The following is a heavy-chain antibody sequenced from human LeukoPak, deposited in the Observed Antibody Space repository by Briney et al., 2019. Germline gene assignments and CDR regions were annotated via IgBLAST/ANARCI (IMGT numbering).Heavy chain of an antibody. Sequence: SQTLSLTCAISGDSFSSKSAAWNWIRQSPSRGLEWLGRTYYRSKWYNEYAVSVKSRIAINRDTSKNQFSLQLNSVTPEDTAVYYCARTFRGPIDYWGQGTLVTVSS. D-gene: IGHD3-10*01. CDR2: TYYRSKWYN. V-gene: IGHV6-1*01. CDR1: GDSFSSKSAA. J-gene: IGHJ4*02. CDR3: ARTFRGPIDY.